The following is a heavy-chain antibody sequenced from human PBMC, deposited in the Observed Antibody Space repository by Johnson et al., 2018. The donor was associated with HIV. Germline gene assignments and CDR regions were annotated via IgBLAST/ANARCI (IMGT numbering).Heavy chain of an antibody. CDR1: GFTFSTYG. J-gene: IGHJ3*02. Sequence: VQLVESGGRVVQPGGSLTLSCAASGFTFSTYGMHWVRQAPGRGLEWVANIKQDGSEKYYGDSVKGRFTISRDNSKNTLYLQMNSLRAEDTAVYYCAREGQEFNDAFDIWGQGTMVTVSS. CDR2: IKQDGSEK. V-gene: IGHV3-7*01. CDR3: AREGQEFNDAFDI. D-gene: IGHD3-10*01.